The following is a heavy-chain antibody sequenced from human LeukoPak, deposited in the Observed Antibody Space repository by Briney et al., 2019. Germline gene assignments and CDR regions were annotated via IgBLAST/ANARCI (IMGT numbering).Heavy chain of an antibody. Sequence: PGGSLRLSCAASGFTFSSYWMSWVRQAPGKGLEGVAIIKQDGSDKYYVDSVKGRFTISRDNAKNSLYMQMNSLRAEDTAVYYCAREVQLERLGFGKEGSAFDYWGQGTLVTVSS. CDR2: IKQDGSDK. CDR1: GFTFSSYW. D-gene: IGHD1-1*01. V-gene: IGHV3-7*01. J-gene: IGHJ4*02. CDR3: AREVQLERLGFGKEGSAFDY.